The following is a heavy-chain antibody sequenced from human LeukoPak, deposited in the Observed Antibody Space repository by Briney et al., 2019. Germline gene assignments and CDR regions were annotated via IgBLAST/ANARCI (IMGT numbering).Heavy chain of an antibody. CDR2: MNPNSGNT. V-gene: IGHV1-8*01. CDR1: GYTLTSYD. CDR3: ATMIAAAGTAYYYYGMDV. Sequence: ASVKVSCKASGYTLTSYDINWVRQATGQGLEWMGWMNPNSGNTGYAQKFQGRVTMTRNTSISTAYMELSSLRSEDTAVYYCATMIAAAGTAYYYYGMDVWGQGTTVTVSS. J-gene: IGHJ6*02. D-gene: IGHD6-13*01.